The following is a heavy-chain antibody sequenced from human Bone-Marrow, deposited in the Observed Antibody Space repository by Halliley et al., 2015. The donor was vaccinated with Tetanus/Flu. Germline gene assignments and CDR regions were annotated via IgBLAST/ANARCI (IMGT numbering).Heavy chain of an antibody. D-gene: IGHD3-16*02. V-gene: IGHV4-39*02. CDR1: GGSISGSSYY. J-gene: IGHJ4*02. Sequence: TLSLTCSVSGGSISGSSYYWGWIRQPPGKGLEWIGSVYYSGTTHDNPSLKSRVTISVDTSKNHFSLKLSSVTAADTAVYFCARAAWGNYRSFDYWGQGTLVTVSS. CDR2: VYYSGTT. CDR3: ARAAWGNYRSFDY.